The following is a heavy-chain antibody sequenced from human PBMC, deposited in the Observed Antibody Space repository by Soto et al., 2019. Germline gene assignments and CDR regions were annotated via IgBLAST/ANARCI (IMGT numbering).Heavy chain of an antibody. CDR2: ISSDSRTI. CDR1: GFSLSDYA. Sequence: GGSLRLSCVASGFSLSDYAVNWVRQAPGKGLEWVSFISSDSRTIYYADSVEGRFTVSRDNARNSLYLQMNSLRAEDTAVYYCARHLGGSYHTPVYYYYGMDVWGQGTTVTVSS. D-gene: IGHD1-26*01. V-gene: IGHV3-48*04. J-gene: IGHJ6*02. CDR3: ARHLGGSYHTPVYYYYGMDV.